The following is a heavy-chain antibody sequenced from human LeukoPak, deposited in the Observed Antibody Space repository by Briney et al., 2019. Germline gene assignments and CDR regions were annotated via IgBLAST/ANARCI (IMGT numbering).Heavy chain of an antibody. J-gene: IGHJ4*02. CDR2: ISYDGSNK. Sequence: GRSLRLSCAASGFTFSSYAMHWVRQAPGKGLEWVAVISYDGSNKYYADSVKGRFTISRDNSKNTLYLQMNSLRAEDTAVYYCARAHDPGYWGQGTLVTVSS. V-gene: IGHV3-30-3*01. CDR3: ARAHDPGY. CDR1: GFTFSSYA. D-gene: IGHD3-16*01.